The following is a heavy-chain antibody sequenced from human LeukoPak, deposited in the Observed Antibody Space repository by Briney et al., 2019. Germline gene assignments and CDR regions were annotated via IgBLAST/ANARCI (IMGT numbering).Heavy chain of an antibody. CDR3: AGCGSSGQVDY. CDR2: IRQDGSEK. V-gene: IGHV3-7*03. CDR1: GFSFNSYW. Sequence: PGGSLTLSCAASGFSFNSYWMEWVRQAPGMGLEWVANIRQDGSEKYYVDSVKGRFTISRDNAKNSLYLQMNSLRAEDTAVYYCAGCGSSGQVDYWGQGTLVTVSS. J-gene: IGHJ4*02. D-gene: IGHD6-19*01.